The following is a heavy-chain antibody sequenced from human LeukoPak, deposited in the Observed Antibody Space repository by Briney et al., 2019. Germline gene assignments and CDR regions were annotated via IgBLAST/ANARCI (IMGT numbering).Heavy chain of an antibody. CDR2: IIPIFGTA. Sequence: ASVKVSCKASVGTFSSYAISWVRQAPGQGLEWMGRIIPIFGTANYAQKFQGRVTITADKSTSTDYMELSSLRSEDTAVYYCARDGGEYCSSTSCDPGYWGQGTLVTVSS. V-gene: IGHV1-69*06. CDR1: VGTFSSYA. CDR3: ARDGGEYCSSTSCDPGY. J-gene: IGHJ4*02. D-gene: IGHD2-2*01.